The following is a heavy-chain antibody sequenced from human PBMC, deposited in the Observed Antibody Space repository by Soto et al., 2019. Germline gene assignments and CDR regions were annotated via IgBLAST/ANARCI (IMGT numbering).Heavy chain of an antibody. J-gene: IGHJ4*02. Sequence: GGSLRLSCAASGFTFSDYYMSWIRQAPGKGLEWVSYISSSGSTIYYADSVKGRFTISRDNAKNSLYLQMNSLRAEDTAVYYCARAGYCSSTSCYAGIVLDYWGQGTLVTVSS. CDR3: ARAGYCSSTSCYAGIVLDY. D-gene: IGHD2-2*01. CDR1: GFTFSDYY. V-gene: IGHV3-11*01. CDR2: ISSSGSTI.